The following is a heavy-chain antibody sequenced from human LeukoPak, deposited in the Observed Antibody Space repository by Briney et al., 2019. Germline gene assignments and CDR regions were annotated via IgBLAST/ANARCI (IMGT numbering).Heavy chain of an antibody. Sequence: PSETLSLTCAVSGASISSSNYYWGWVRQSPGKGLEWIGNIYSSGNTYYNASLKSRVTMYIDTSKNQFSLKLSSVTAADTAVYYCARQLRYFLNWFDPWGQGTLVTVSS. CDR2: IYSSGNT. CDR1: GASISSSNYY. D-gene: IGHD3-9*01. V-gene: IGHV4-39*01. CDR3: ARQLRYFLNWFDP. J-gene: IGHJ5*02.